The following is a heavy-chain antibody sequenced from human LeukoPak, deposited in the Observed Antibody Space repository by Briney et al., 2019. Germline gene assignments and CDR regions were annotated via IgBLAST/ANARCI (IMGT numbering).Heavy chain of an antibody. CDR1: GYTFTSYA. CDR3: ARGFSANYYDY. CDR2: ISGYNGHT. J-gene: IGHJ4*02. V-gene: IGHV1-18*01. Sequence: GASVKVSCKTSGYTFTSYAISWVRQATRQGLEWMGWISGYNGHTYSAQKFQGRLTMTTATSTSTADMELRGLTSDDTAVFYCARGFSANYYDYWGQGTLVTVSS. D-gene: IGHD1-26*01.